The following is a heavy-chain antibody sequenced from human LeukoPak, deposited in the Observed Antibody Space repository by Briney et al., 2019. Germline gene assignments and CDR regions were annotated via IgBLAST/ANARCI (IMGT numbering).Heavy chain of an antibody. D-gene: IGHD6-19*01. J-gene: IGHJ2*01. V-gene: IGHV4-61*08. CDR3: ARDSRGSGWDYWSFDL. CDR2: IYHTGST. CDR1: GGSISSGDYS. Sequence: PSETLSLTCAVSGGSISSGDYSWTWIRQPPGKGLEWIGYIYHTGSTHYNPSLKSRVTISVDTSKNQFSLNLSSVTAADTAVYYCARDSRGSGWDYWSFDLWGRGTLITVSS.